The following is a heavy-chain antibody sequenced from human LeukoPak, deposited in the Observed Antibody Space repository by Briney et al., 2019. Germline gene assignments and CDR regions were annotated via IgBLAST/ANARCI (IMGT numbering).Heavy chain of an antibody. V-gene: IGHV4-30-2*01. CDR2: IFHTGNS. Sequence: PSETLSLTCTVSGDSISSGDYSWGWIRQPSGKGLEWIGYIFHTGNSYYNPSLRSRVTISVDRSRNQFSLSLTSVTAADTAVYYCARELWFVNAPGSWLDPWGPGTLVAVSS. CDR1: GDSISSGDYS. CDR3: ARELWFVNAPGSWLDP. D-gene: IGHD3-10*01. J-gene: IGHJ5*02.